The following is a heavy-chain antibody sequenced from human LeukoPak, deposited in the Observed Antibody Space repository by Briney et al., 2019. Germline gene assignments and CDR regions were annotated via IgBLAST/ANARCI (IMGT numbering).Heavy chain of an antibody. CDR1: GGTFSSYG. D-gene: IGHD1-14*01. V-gene: IGHV1-18*01. CDR3: ARVRDGTYFDY. Sequence: GASVKVSCKASGGTFSSYGISWVRQAPGQGLEWMGWISIHNGDTNYVQKVQGRVTMTTDTSTSTAYMELRSLKSDDTAVYYCARVRDGTYFDYWGQGTLDTVSS. J-gene: IGHJ4*02. CDR2: ISIHNGDT.